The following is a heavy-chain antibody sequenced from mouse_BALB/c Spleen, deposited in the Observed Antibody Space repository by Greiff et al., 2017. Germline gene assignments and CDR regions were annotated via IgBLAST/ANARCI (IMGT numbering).Heavy chain of an antibody. J-gene: IGHJ4*01. Sequence: DLVKPGASVKLFCKASGYTFTSYWINWIKQRPGQGLEWIGRIAPGSGSTYYNEMFKGKATLTVDTSSSTAYIQLSSLSSEDSAVYFCARGGTTGMDYWGQGTSVTVSS. CDR3: ARGGTTGMDY. CDR2: IAPGSGST. V-gene: IGHV1S41*01. CDR1: GYTFTSYW. D-gene: IGHD1-1*01.